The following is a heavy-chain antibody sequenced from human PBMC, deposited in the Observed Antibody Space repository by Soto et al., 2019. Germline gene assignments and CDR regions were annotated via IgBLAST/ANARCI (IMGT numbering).Heavy chain of an antibody. D-gene: IGHD6-19*01. Sequence: XDSVKVTWEFSGRTFINHWIALVRQMAGKGLEWMGIIYPGDSDARYSPSFARQVTISVDKSITTAYLHWSSLEASDSAVYYRATQGDMAATPADAFDICGQRTLVTVSS. CDR1: GRTFINHW. CDR2: IYPGDSDA. V-gene: IGHV5-51*01. J-gene: IGHJ3*02. CDR3: ATQGDMAATPADAFDI.